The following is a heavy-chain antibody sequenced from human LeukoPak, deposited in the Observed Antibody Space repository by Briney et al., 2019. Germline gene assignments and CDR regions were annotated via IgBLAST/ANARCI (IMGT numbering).Heavy chain of an antibody. Sequence: SETLSLTCAVYGGSFSGYYWSWIRQPPGKGLEWIGEINHSGSTNYNPSLKSRVTISVDTSKNQFSLKLSSVTAADTAVYYCARGEGCSNYGWMYYFDYWGQGTLVTVSS. J-gene: IGHJ4*02. CDR1: GGSFSGYY. V-gene: IGHV4-34*01. CDR2: INHSGST. CDR3: ARGEGCSNYGWMYYFDY. D-gene: IGHD4-11*01.